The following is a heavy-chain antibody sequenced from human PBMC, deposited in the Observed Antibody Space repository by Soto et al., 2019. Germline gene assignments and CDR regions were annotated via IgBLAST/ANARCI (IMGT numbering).Heavy chain of an antibody. D-gene: IGHD3-16*01. CDR3: AKGDLLWDPFDF. V-gene: IGHV3-23*01. CDR2: ITASGYSA. Sequence: EAQLLESGGGLVQPGGSLRLSCAASGLAFSNYAMTWVRQAPGKGLEWVSIITASGYSAYYGGAVKGRFTTSRDNSRSTLYLQMNGLRPDDTAVYYCAKGDLLWDPFDFWGQGTLVTVSS. J-gene: IGHJ4*02. CDR1: GLAFSNYA.